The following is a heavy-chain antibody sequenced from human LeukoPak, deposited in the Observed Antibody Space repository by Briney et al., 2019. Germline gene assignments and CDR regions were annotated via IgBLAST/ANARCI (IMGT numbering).Heavy chain of an antibody. D-gene: IGHD6-13*01. V-gene: IGHV1-2*02. J-gene: IGHJ4*02. CDR2: INPNSGGT. Sequence: ASVKVSCEASGYTFTGYYMHCVRQALGQGLECVGWINPNSGGTNYAQKFRGRVTMTRDTSISTAYMWLSRLRSDDTAVYYCARDLRYLIAAAGQNYWGQGTLDTVSS. CDR1: GYTFTGYY. CDR3: ARDLRYLIAAAGQNY.